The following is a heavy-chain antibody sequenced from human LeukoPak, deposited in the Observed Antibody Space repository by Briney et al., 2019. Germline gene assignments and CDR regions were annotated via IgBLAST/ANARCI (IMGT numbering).Heavy chain of an antibody. D-gene: IGHD6-19*01. CDR2: ISSSSSYI. CDR3: AKGGGYSNGLFDS. J-gene: IGHJ4*02. CDR1: GFTFSSYS. V-gene: IGHV3-21*01. Sequence: GGSLRLSCAASGFTFSSYSMNWVRQAPGKGLEWVSSISSSSSYIYYADSVKGRFTISRDNAKNSLYLQMNSLRAEDTAVYYCAKGGGYSNGLFDSWGQGTLVTVSS.